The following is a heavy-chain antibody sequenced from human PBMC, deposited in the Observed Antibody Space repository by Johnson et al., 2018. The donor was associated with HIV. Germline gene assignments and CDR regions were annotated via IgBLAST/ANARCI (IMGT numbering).Heavy chain of an antibody. Sequence: EVQLVESGGGLVQPGGSLRLSCAASGVTFSNYAMSWVRQAPGKGLEWVSAISGSGDTAYYADSVKGRFTISRDSSKNTLYLQMNSLRVEDTAVYYCAKGEGLRRELFADDAFDIWGQGTMVTVSS. V-gene: IGHV3-23*04. J-gene: IGHJ3*02. CDR1: GVTFSNYA. CDR2: ISGSGDTA. D-gene: IGHD4-23*01. CDR3: AKGEGLRRELFADDAFDI.